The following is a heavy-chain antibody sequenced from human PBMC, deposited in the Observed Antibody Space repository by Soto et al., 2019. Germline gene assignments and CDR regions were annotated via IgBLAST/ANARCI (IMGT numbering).Heavy chain of an antibody. CDR3: AKEYSSSSDLNWFDP. V-gene: IGHV6-1*01. Sequence: SQSLPLTCAISGDSVSSNSAAWNWIRQSPSRGLEWLGRTYYRSKWYNDYAVSVKSRITINPDTSKNQFSLQLNSVTPEDTAVYYCAKEYSSSSDLNWFDPWGQGTLVTVS. CDR2: TYYRSKWYN. D-gene: IGHD6-6*01. J-gene: IGHJ5*02. CDR1: GDSVSSNSAA.